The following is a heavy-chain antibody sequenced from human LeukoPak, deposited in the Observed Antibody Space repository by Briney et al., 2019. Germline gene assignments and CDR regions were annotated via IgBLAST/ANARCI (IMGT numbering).Heavy chain of an antibody. Sequence: PSETLSLTCAVYGGSFSGYYWSWIRQPPGKGLEWIGEINHSGSTNYNPSLKSRVTISVDTSKNQFSLKLSSVTAADTAVYYCARAGSLLGLGHWGQGTLVTVSS. D-gene: IGHD6-25*01. V-gene: IGHV4-34*01. CDR3: ARAGSLLGLGH. J-gene: IGHJ5*02. CDR2: INHSGST. CDR1: GGSFSGYY.